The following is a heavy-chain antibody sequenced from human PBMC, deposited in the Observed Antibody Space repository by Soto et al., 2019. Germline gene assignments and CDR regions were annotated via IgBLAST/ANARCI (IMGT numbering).Heavy chain of an antibody. D-gene: IGHD2-15*01. J-gene: IGHJ4*02. Sequence: GASVKVSCKASGYTFTSYGISWVRQAPGQGLEWMGWISAYNGNTNYAQKLQGRVTMTTDTSTSTAYMELRSLRSDDTAVYYCARDVVLVPAAAEIVVVGAATRGFDYWGQGTLVTGSS. CDR1: GYTFTSYG. V-gene: IGHV1-18*01. CDR3: ARDVVLVPAAAEIVVVGAATRGFDY. CDR2: ISAYNGNT.